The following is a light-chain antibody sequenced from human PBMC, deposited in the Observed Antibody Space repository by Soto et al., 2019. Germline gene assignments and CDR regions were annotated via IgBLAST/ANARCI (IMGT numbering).Light chain of an antibody. CDR1: SSDIGGYNF. CDR2: EVS. J-gene: IGLJ2*01. Sequence: QSALTQPASVSGSPRQSITISCTGTSSDIGGYNFVAWYQQHPGKAPKLMIYEVSNRPSGVSNRFSGSKSGNTASLTISGLQAEDEADYYCSSYTSSITVVFGGGTKVTVL. V-gene: IGLV2-14*01. CDR3: SSYTSSITVV.